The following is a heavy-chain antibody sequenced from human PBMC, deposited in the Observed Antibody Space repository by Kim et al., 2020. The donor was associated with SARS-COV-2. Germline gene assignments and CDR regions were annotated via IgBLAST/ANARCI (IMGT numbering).Heavy chain of an antibody. CDR3: ARHENSSGWYETTPFDY. D-gene: IGHD6-19*01. Sequence: SETLSLTCTVPGGSISSYYWSWVRQRTGGGLEWIGYNYYSGSANYNPSLKSRVTISVDTSKNQFSLKLSSVTAADTAVYYCARHENSSGWYETTPFDYWGQGTLVTVSS. J-gene: IGHJ4*02. CDR1: GGSISSYY. V-gene: IGHV4-59*01. CDR2: NYYSGSA.